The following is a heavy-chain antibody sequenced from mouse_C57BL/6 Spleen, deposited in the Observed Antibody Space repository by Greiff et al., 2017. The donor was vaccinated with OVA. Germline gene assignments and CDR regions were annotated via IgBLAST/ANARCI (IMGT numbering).Heavy chain of an antibody. CDR3: ARDDFIYAMDY. CDR2: ISGGGGNT. V-gene: IGHV5-9*01. CDR1: GFTFSSYT. J-gene: IGHJ4*01. D-gene: IGHD2-4*01. Sequence: EVQRVESGGGLVKPGGSLKLSCAASGFTFSSYTMSWVRQTPEKRLEWVATISGGGGNTYYPDSVKGRFTISRDNAKNTLYLQMSSLRSEDTALYYCARDDFIYAMDYWGQGTSVTVSS.